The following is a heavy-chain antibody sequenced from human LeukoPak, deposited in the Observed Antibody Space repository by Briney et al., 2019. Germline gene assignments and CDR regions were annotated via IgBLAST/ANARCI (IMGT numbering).Heavy chain of an antibody. J-gene: IGHJ4*02. CDR1: GYTFRSYW. CDR3: ATIVGTPY. V-gene: IGHV3-74*01. Sequence: GGSRRLSCAASGYTFRSYWMHWVRQAPGKGLVWVSGINSDGSTTRNADSVEGRFTISRDNAKNTLYLQMNSLRAEDTAVYYCATIVGTPYWGQGTLVTVSS. CDR2: INSDGSTT. D-gene: IGHD5-12*01.